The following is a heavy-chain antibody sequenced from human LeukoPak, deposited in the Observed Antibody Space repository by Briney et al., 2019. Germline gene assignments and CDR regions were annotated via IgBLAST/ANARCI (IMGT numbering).Heavy chain of an antibody. CDR1: GFTFSSYS. D-gene: IGHD6-19*01. CDR3: AGGVEIAVAGMGYYYYYMDV. J-gene: IGHJ6*03. CDR2: ISSGSTYI. V-gene: IGHV3-21*01. Sequence: PGGSLRLSCAASGFTFSSYSMNWVRQAPGKGLEWVSSISSGSTYIYYADSMKGRFTISRDNAKKSLYLQMNSLRAEDTAVYYCAGGVEIAVAGMGYYYYYMDVWGKGTTVTVSS.